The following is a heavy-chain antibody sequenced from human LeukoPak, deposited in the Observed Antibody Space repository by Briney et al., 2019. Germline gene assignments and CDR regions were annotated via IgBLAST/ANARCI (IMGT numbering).Heavy chain of an antibody. V-gene: IGHV3-30*02. J-gene: IGHJ3*02. CDR3: EKGSDTFCTLDAFDI. D-gene: IGHD2-8*01. CDR1: GFTFSSYE. CDR2: IRYDGSNK. Sequence: HPGGSLRLSCAASGFTFSSYEMNWVRQAPGKGLEWVAFIRYDGSNKYYADSVKGRFTISRDNSKNTLYLQMNSLRAEDTGVYYCEKGSDTFCTLDAFDIWGKGTRVTVSS.